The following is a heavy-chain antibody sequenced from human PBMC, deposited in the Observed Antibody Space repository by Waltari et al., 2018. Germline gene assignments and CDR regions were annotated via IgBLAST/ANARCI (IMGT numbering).Heavy chain of an antibody. CDR1: RGSISTYY. CDR2: IHYSGTT. CDR3: ARSRVTARFYYYYMDV. V-gene: IGHV4-59*01. J-gene: IGHJ6*03. D-gene: IGHD5-18*01. Sequence: QVQLQESGSGLLKPSETLSLTCAVSRGSISTYYWSWIRQPPGKGLECSGHIHYSGTTKYNPSLEMRVTISLDTSKNQFALKLSSVTAVDTAVYYCARSRVTARFYYYYMDVWGRGTTVAVSS.